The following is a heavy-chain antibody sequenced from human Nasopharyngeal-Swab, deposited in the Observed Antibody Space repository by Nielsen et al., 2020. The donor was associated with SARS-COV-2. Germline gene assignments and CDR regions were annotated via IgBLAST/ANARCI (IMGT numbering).Heavy chain of an antibody. CDR1: GYTFSNYA. CDR2: VDYDGVRT. V-gene: IGHV3-23*01. Sequence: GVLKISCTGSGYTFSNYAISWVRQAPGQGLEWVSTVDYDGVRTHYADSVEGRFIISRDNSKNTVYLQIKRLGVEDAAVYYCATWMRAHFDYWGQGTLVT. D-gene: IGHD2-2*03. J-gene: IGHJ4*02. CDR3: ATWMRAHFDY.